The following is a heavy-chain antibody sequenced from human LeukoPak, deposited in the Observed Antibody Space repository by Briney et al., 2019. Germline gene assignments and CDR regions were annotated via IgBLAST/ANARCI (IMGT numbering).Heavy chain of an antibody. V-gene: IGHV1-2*02. CDR2: INPNSGGT. Sequence: GASVNVSFKASGYTFTGYYMHWVRQAPGQGLEWMGWINPNSGGTNYAQKFQGRVTMTRDTSISTAYMELSRLRSDDTAVYYCTRPTLQTLGAWGQGTLVTLSS. CDR1: GYTFTGYY. J-gene: IGHJ5*02. CDR3: TRPTLQTLGA. D-gene: IGHD3-10*01.